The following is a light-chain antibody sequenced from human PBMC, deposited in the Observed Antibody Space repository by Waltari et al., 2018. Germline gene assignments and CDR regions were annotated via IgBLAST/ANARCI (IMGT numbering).Light chain of an antibody. J-gene: IGKJ4*01. CDR1: QDINGA. V-gene: IGKV1-16*01. CDR2: DMS. Sequence: DIQLTQSPSSLSASVGDRVTINCRASQDINGALAWFQHQPGKAPKTLMYDMSTRQSGVPSRFGGSGSGTDFTLTIDSLQPDDFATYYCQHYYYYPFTFGGGTKVEVK. CDR3: QHYYYYPFT.